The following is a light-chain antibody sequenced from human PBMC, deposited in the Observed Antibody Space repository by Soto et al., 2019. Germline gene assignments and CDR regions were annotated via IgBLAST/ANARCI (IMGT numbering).Light chain of an antibody. Sequence: QSALTQPASVSGSPGQSITISCTGTSSDVGGYNHVSWYQQHPGKAPKLMIYDVSNRPSGVSNRFSGSKSGNTASLTISGLQAEDEADYYCSSYTSSSTPWVFGGGTKVTVL. J-gene: IGLJ3*02. CDR3: SSYTSSSTPWV. V-gene: IGLV2-14*01. CDR1: SSDVGGYNH. CDR2: DVS.